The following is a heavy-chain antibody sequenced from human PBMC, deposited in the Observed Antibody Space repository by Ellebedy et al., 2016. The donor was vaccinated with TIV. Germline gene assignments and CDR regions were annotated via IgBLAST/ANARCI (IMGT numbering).Heavy chain of an antibody. D-gene: IGHD3-16*02. V-gene: IGHV3-30*18. J-gene: IGHJ4*02. CDR3: AKDLIPRLMITFGGVIPF. Sequence: GGSLRLXCAASGFTFSSYGMHWVRQAPGKGLEWVAVISYDGSNKYYADSVKGRFTISRDNSKNTLYLQMNSLRAEDTAVYYCAKDLIPRLMITFGGVIPFWGQGTLVTVSS. CDR1: GFTFSSYG. CDR2: ISYDGSNK.